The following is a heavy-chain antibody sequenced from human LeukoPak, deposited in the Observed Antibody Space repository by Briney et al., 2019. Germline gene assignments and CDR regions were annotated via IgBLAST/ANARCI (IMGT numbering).Heavy chain of an antibody. CDR2: IFTSGRT. V-gene: IGHV4-61*02. Sequence: SQTLSLTCTVSGCSISSGSYYWSWIRQPAGKGLELIGRIFTSGRTNYNSSLKSRVTISLDTSKNQFSLQLCSVTAAATAAYCCARGLTYYYGSGRNNWFDPWGQETLVTVSS. D-gene: IGHD3-10*01. J-gene: IGHJ5*02. CDR1: GCSISSGSYY. CDR3: ARGLTYYYGSGRNNWFDP.